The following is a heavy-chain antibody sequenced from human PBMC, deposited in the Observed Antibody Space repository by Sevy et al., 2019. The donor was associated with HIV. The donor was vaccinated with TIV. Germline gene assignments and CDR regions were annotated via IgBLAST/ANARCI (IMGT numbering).Heavy chain of an antibody. CDR3: ARDLITMGVVIFYGMDV. J-gene: IGHJ6*02. V-gene: IGHV1-18*01. D-gene: IGHD3-3*01. Sequence: ASVKVSCKASGYTFTSYGISWVRQAPGQGLEWMGWISAYNGNTNYAQKLQGRVTMTTDTSTSTAYMELRSLRSDDTAVYYCARDLITMGVVIFYGMDVWGQGTTVTVSS. CDR2: ISAYNGNT. CDR1: GYTFTSYG.